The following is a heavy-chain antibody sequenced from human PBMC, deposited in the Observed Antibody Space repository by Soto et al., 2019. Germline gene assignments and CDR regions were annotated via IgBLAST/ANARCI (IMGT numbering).Heavy chain of an antibody. D-gene: IGHD1-1*01. Sequence: SETLSLTCTVSGGSISSGDYYWSWIRQPPGKGLEWIGYIYYSGSTYYNPSLKSRVTISVDTSKNQFSLKLSSVTAADTAVYYCARGDTGGTFDIWGQGTMVTVSS. CDR3: ARGDTGGTFDI. CDR2: IYYSGST. J-gene: IGHJ3*02. CDR1: GGSISSGDYY. V-gene: IGHV4-30-4*01.